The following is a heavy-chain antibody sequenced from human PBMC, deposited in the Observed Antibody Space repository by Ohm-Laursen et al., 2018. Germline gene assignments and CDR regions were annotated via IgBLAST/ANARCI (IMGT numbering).Heavy chain of an antibody. CDR2: INHNGST. CDR3: ARAFRDGYNDY. Sequence: SQTLSLTCAVYGGSFSGYYWSWIRQPPGKGLEWIGEINHNGSTNYNPSLKSRVTISVDTSKNQFSLKLSSVTAADTAVYYCARAFRDGYNDYWGQGTLVTVPS. D-gene: IGHD5-24*01. CDR1: GGSFSGYY. V-gene: IGHV4-34*01. J-gene: IGHJ4*02.